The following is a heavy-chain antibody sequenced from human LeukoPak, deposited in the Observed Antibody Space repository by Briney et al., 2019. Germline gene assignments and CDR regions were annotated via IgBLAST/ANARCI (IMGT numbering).Heavy chain of an antibody. D-gene: IGHD3-3*01. CDR1: GGSISSGGYY. CDR3: ARSYYDFWSGYSPGLYFDY. CDR2: IYYSGST. V-gene: IGHV4-31*03. J-gene: IGHJ4*02. Sequence: SETLSLTCTVSGGSISSGGYYWSWIRQHPGKGLEWVGYIYYSGSTYYNSSLKSRVTISVDTSQNQFSLKMSSVTAADTALYYCARSYYDFWSGYSPGLYFDYWGQGTLVTVSS.